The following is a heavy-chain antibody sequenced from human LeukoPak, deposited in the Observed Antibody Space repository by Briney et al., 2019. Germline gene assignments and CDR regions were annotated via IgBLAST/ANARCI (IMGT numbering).Heavy chain of an antibody. CDR1: GFTFSDYY. J-gene: IGHJ4*02. D-gene: IGHD1-26*01. CDR2: ISSSSTTI. CDR3: ARDGPRGALGY. Sequence: PGGSLRLSCAASGFTFSDYYMGWIRQAPGKGLEGVSDISSSSTTIYYTDSVKGRFTIARDNARNSLYLQMNSLRAEDTAVYYCARDGPRGALGYWGQGTLVTVSS. V-gene: IGHV3-11*01.